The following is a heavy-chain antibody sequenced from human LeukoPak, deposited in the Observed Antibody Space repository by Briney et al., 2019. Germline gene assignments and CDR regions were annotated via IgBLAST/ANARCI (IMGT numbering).Heavy chain of an antibody. J-gene: IGHJ4*02. D-gene: IGHD1-26*01. Sequence: GGSLRLSCAASGFTFSSYWMSWVRQAPGKGLEWVANIKQDGSEKYYVDSVKGRFTVSRDNAKNSLFLQMNNLRAEDTAVYYCARDKIAGATKCDYWGQGTLVTVSS. CDR3: ARDKIAGATKCDY. CDR2: IKQDGSEK. V-gene: IGHV3-7*01. CDR1: GFTFSSYW.